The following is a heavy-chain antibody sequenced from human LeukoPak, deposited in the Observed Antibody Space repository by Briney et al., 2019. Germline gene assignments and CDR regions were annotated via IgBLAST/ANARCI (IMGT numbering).Heavy chain of an antibody. V-gene: IGHV3-21*01. CDR2: ITSSSNYI. CDR1: GFTFSIYS. Sequence: GGPLRLSCAASGFTFSIYSMNWVRQAPGKGLEWLSSITSSSNYIYYADSVKGRFTISRDNVQNSLYLQMNSLRAEDTAMYYCARDRGYFDNWGQGTLVTVSS. CDR3: ARDRGYFDN. J-gene: IGHJ4*02.